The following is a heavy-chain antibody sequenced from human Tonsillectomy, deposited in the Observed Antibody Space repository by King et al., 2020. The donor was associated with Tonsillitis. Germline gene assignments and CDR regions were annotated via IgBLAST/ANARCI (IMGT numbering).Heavy chain of an antibody. CDR1: GFTFSSYG. Sequence: VQLVESGGGVVQPGRSLRLSCAASGFTFSSYGMHWVRQAPGKGLEWVAVIWYDGSNKYYADSVKGRFTISRDNSKNTLYLQMNSLRAEDTAVYYCAGDHPRGVGATFGLDYWGQGTLVTVSS. J-gene: IGHJ4*02. D-gene: IGHD1-26*01. CDR3: AGDHPRGVGATFGLDY. V-gene: IGHV3-33*01. CDR2: IWYDGSNK.